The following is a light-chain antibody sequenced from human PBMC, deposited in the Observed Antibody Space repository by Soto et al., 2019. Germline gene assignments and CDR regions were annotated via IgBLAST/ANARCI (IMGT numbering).Light chain of an antibody. CDR3: QQYGSSPYT. Sequence: EIVLTQSPGTLSLSPGERATLSCRASQSVSSSYLAWYQQKPGQAPRPLIYGASTRATGIPDRFSGSGSGTDFTLTSSRLEPEDFAVYYCQQYGSSPYTFGQGPKLEIK. CDR2: GAS. V-gene: IGKV3-20*01. J-gene: IGKJ2*01. CDR1: QSVSSSY.